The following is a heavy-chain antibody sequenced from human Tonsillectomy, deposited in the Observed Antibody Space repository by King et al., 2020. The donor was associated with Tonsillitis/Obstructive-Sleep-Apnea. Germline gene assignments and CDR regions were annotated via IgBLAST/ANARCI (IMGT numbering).Heavy chain of an antibody. V-gene: IGHV3-7*03. J-gene: IGHJ3*02. CDR3: ARGYPDAFDI. CDR2: IKQDGSEK. CDR1: GFTFSSFC. Sequence: VQLVESGGGLVQPGGSLRLSCAASGFTFSSFCMSWVRKAPVKGLEWVANIKQDGSEKNHVDSVKGRFIISRDNAKNSLYLQMNSLRAEDTAVYYCARGYPDAFDIWGQGTMVTVSS. D-gene: IGHD2-2*02.